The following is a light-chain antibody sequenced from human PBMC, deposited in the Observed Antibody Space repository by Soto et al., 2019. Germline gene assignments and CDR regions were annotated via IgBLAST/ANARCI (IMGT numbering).Light chain of an antibody. CDR1: NSNIGSNT. V-gene: IGLV1-44*01. CDR3: AAWDDSLNGWV. CDR2: SNN. J-gene: IGLJ7*01. Sequence: QSVLTQPPSASGTPGQRVTISCSGNNSNIGSNTVNWYQQLPGTAPKLLIYSNNQRPSGVPDRLSGSKSGTSASLAISGLQSEDEADYYCAAWDDSLNGWVFGGGTQLTVL.